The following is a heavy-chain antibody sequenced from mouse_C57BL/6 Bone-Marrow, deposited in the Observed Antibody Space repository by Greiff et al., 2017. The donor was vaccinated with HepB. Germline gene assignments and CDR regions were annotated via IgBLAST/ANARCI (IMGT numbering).Heavy chain of an antibody. J-gene: IGHJ3*01. CDR1: GFTFSSYA. V-gene: IGHV5-9-1*02. D-gene: IGHD2-2*01. Sequence: EVKLVESGAGLVKPGGSLKLSCAASGFTFSSYAMSWVRQTPEKRLEWVAYISSGGDYIYYADTVKGRFTISRDNARNTLYLQMSSLKSEDTAMYYSTRGRLTPAYWGQGTLVTVAA. CDR2: ISSGGDYI. CDR3: TRGRLTPAY.